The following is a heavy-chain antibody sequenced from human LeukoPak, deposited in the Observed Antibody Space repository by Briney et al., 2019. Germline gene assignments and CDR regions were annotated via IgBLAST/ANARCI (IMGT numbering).Heavy chain of an antibody. J-gene: IGHJ4*02. V-gene: IGHV3-53*01. CDR3: ARGRHNSGGDY. CDR2: IYSGGST. D-gene: IGHD1-26*01. CDR1: GFTVSSDY. Sequence: QPGGSLRLSCAASGFTVSSDYMSWVRQAPGKGLEWVSVIYSGGSTYYADSVKGRFTISRDNSKNTLHLQMNSLRVEDTAVYYCARGRHNSGGDYWGQGTLVTVSS.